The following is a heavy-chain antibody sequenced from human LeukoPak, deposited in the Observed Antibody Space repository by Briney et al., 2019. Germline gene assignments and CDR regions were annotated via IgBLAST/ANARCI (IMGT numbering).Heavy chain of an antibody. Sequence: SETLSLTCTVSAGAITSYYWSWIRQPPGKGLEWIGYIYDSGRTNYNPSLKSRVTISVDTSKNQFSLKLSSVTAADTAVYYCASFRWSGSYSAYFHYWGQGTLATVSS. D-gene: IGHD1-26*01. CDR1: AGAITSYY. CDR2: IYDSGRT. J-gene: IGHJ4*02. CDR3: ASFRWSGSYSAYFHY. V-gene: IGHV4-59*01.